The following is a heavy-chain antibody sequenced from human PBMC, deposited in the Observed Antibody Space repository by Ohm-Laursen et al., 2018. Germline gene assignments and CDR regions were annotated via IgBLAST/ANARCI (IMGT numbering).Heavy chain of an antibody. J-gene: IGHJ5*02. CDR1: GGSVSSGSYY. V-gene: IGHV4-61*01. CDR3: AREGIVVAGAYNWFDP. Sequence: PPGTLSLTCTVSGGSVSSGSYYWSWIRQPPGKGLEWIGYIYYSGGTNYNPSLKSRVTISVDTSENQFSLKLSSVTAADTAVYYCAREGIVVAGAYNWFDPWGQGTLVTVSS. D-gene: IGHD6-19*01. CDR2: IYYSGGT.